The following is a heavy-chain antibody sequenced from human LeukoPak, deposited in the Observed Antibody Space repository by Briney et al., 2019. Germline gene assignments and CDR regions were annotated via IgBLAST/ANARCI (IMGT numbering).Heavy chain of an antibody. CDR3: ARDDITMVRGVIGY. D-gene: IGHD3-10*01. J-gene: IGHJ4*02. Sequence: SETLSLTCTVSGGSISSSSYYWGWIRQPPGKGLEWIGSIYYSGSTYYNPSLKSRVTISVDTSKNQFSLKLSSVTAADTAVYYCARDDITMVRGVIGYWGQGTLVTVSS. CDR1: GGSISSSSYY. CDR2: IYYSGST. V-gene: IGHV4-39*07.